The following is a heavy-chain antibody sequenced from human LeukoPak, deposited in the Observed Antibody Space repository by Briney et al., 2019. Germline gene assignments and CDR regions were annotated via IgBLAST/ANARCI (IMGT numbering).Heavy chain of an antibody. D-gene: IGHD4-23*01. J-gene: IGHJ5*02. V-gene: IGHV3-21*01. CDR3: ARDLEDGPDYGGNWFDP. CDR1: GFTFSSYS. CDR2: ISSSSSYI. Sequence: GGSLRLSCAASGFTFSSYSMNWVRQAPGKGLEWVSSISSSSSYIYYADSVKGRFTISRDNAKNSPYLQMNSLRAEDTAVYYCARDLEDGPDYGGNWFDPWGQGTLVTVSS.